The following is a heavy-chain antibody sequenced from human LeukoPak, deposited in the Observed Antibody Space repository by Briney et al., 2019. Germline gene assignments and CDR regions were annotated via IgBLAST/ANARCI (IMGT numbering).Heavy chain of an antibody. D-gene: IGHD3-9*01. CDR3: AKDRPQLRYFDGLSSFYGMDV. CDR1: GFTFSSYA. J-gene: IGHJ6*02. Sequence: PGRSLRLSCAASGFTFSSYAMGWVRQAPGRGLEWGSAISGSGGSTYYADSVKGRFTIYKDNTKNTPYRQINLLTAQDPAVYYCAKDRPQLRYFDGLSSFYGMDVWGQGTTVTVSS. V-gene: IGHV3-23*01. CDR2: ISGSGGST.